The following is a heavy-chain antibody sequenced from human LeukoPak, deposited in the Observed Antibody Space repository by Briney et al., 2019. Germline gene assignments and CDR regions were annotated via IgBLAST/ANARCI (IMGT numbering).Heavy chain of an antibody. CDR2: MNPNSGNT. V-gene: IGHV1-8*01. CDR1: GYSFTNYE. Sequence: AASVKVSCKAPGYSFTNYEVNWVRQATGQGLEWMGWMNPNSGNTGYAQNFQGRVTMTWNTSISTAYMELSGLRSEDTAVYYCARGLSDYYDSSGHLHTFDIWGQGTMVTVSS. J-gene: IGHJ3*02. D-gene: IGHD3-22*01. CDR3: ARGLSDYYDSSGHLHTFDI.